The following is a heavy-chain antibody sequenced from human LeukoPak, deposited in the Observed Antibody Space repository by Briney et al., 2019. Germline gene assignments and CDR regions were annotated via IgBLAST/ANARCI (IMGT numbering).Heavy chain of an antibody. CDR1: GFTFSSYA. Sequence: GGSLRLSCAASGFTFSSYAKHWVRQAPGKGLEWVAVISYDGSNKYYADSVKGRFTISRDNSKNTLYLQMNSLRAEDTAVYYCARDIDGFLEWHYYYYGMDVWGQGTTVTVSS. V-gene: IGHV3-30-3*01. D-gene: IGHD3-3*01. CDR2: ISYDGSNK. J-gene: IGHJ6*02. CDR3: ARDIDGFLEWHYYYYGMDV.